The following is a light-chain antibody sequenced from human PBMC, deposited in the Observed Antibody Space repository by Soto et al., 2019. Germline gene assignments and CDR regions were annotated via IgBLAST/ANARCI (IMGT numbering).Light chain of an antibody. CDR1: QSISSY. CDR3: QQSYSTPPYT. Sequence: DIQMTQSPSSLSASVGDRVTITCRASQSISSYSKWYQQKPGKAPKLLLYAASSLQSGVPTRFSGSASRTDFTLTISSLQPEDCATYYCQQSYSTPPYTFGQGTKLEIK. CDR2: AAS. J-gene: IGKJ2*01. V-gene: IGKV1-39*01.